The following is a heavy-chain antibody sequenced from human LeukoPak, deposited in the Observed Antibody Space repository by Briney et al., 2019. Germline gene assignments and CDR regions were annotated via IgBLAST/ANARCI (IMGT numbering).Heavy chain of an antibody. CDR2: IYYSGST. D-gene: IGHD2-2*01. CDR1: GGSISSYY. CDR3: ARLVGYAFDI. Sequence: SETLSLTCTVSGGSISSYYWSWIRQPPGKGLEWIGYIYYSGSTNYNPSLKSRVTISVDTSKNQFSLKLSSVTAVDTAVYYCARLVGYAFDIWGQGTMVTVSS. J-gene: IGHJ3*02. V-gene: IGHV4-59*08.